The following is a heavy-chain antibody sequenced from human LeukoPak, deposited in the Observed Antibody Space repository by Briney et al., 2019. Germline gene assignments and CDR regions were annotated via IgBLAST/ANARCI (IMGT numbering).Heavy chain of an antibody. CDR3: ARRYDYSKGGFDY. Sequence: PSQTLSLTCTVSGGSISSGGYYWSWIRQPPGKGLEWIGYIYHSGSTYYNPSLKSRVTISVDRSKNQFSLKLSSVTAADTAVYYCARRYDYSKGGFDYWGQGTLVTVSS. CDR2: IYHSGST. D-gene: IGHD4-11*01. CDR1: GGSISSGGYY. J-gene: IGHJ4*02. V-gene: IGHV4-30-2*01.